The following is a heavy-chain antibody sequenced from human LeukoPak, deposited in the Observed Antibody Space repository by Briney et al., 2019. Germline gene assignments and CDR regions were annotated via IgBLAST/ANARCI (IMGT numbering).Heavy chain of an antibody. D-gene: IGHD2-15*01. CDR2: IWYDGSNN. J-gene: IGHJ6*02. CDR1: GFTFSTYG. V-gene: IGHV3-33*01. CDR3: AREIGGYCSGGTCYSPYNYGMDV. Sequence: GGSLRLSCAASGFTFSTYGMHWVRQAPGKGLEWVAVIWYDGSNNYYADSVNGGFTISRDNSKHTLYLQMNSLRVEDTAVYYCAREIGGYCSGGTCYSPYNYGMDVWGQGTTVTVSS.